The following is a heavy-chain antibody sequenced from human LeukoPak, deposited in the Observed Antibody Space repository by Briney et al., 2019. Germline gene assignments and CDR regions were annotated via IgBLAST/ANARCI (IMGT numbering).Heavy chain of an antibody. D-gene: IGHD6-19*01. Sequence: PSETLSLTCTVSGGSISSYYWSWIRQPPGKGLEWIGYIYYSGSTNYNPSLKSRVTISVDTSKNQFSLKLSSVTAADTAVYYCARHSTSSGWLQYYFDYWGQGTLVTVSS. CDR2: IYYSGST. CDR3: ARHSTSSGWLQYYFDY. V-gene: IGHV4-59*08. CDR1: GGSISSYY. J-gene: IGHJ4*02.